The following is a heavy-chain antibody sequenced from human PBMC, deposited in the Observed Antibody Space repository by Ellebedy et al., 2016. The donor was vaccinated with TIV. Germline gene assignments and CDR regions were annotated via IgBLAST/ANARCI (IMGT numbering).Heavy chain of an antibody. D-gene: IGHD3-10*01. V-gene: IGHV1-69*04. CDR1: GGTFSSYA. J-gene: IGHJ4*02. Sequence: SVKVSCXASGGTFSSYAISWVRQAPGQGLEWMGRIIPILGIANYAQKFQGRVTITADKSTSTAYMELSSLRSEDTAVYYCARDYYGSGSSVDWGQGTLVTVSS. CDR3: ARDYYGSGSSVD. CDR2: IIPILGIA.